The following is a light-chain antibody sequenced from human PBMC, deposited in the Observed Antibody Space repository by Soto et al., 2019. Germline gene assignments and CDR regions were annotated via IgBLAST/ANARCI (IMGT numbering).Light chain of an antibody. V-gene: IGKV4-1*01. CDR1: QSLLYDSNNKNY. CDR3: QQYYSLPLT. J-gene: IGKJ4*01. CDR2: WAS. Sequence: DIVMSQSPDSLAASLGERATINCKSSQSLLYDSNNKNYLAWYQQKPGQPPKLLIYWASMRESGVPDRFSGSGSGTDFTLTINSLQAEDVAVYYCQQYYSLPLTFGGGTKVEIK.